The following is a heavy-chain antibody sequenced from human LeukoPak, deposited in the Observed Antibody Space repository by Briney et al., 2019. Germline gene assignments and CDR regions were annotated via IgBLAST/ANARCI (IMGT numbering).Heavy chain of an antibody. J-gene: IGHJ4*02. CDR3: ARLNDGYNFKELEY. CDR2: IYYSGST. Sequence: PSETLSLTCTVSGGSISSYYWSWIRQPPGKGLEWIGYIYYSGSTNYNPSLKSRVTISVDTSKNQFSLKLSSVTAADTAVYYCARLNDGYNFKELEYWGRGTLVTVSS. CDR1: GGSISSYY. D-gene: IGHD5-24*01. V-gene: IGHV4-59*08.